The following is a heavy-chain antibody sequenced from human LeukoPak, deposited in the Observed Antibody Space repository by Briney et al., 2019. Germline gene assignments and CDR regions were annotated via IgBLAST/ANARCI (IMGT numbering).Heavy chain of an antibody. D-gene: IGHD3-10*01. Sequence: ASVKVSCRASGYTFTAHYIHWVRQAPGQGLEWMGWVDPNSGGTNYAQKFLGSVTMTGDTSINTAFMELSRLRSDDTAIYYCARGRGTTMVRGVITNYFDLWGRGSLVTVSS. V-gene: IGHV1-2*02. CDR1: GYTFTAHY. J-gene: IGHJ2*01. CDR2: VDPNSGGT. CDR3: ARGRGTTMVRGVITNYFDL.